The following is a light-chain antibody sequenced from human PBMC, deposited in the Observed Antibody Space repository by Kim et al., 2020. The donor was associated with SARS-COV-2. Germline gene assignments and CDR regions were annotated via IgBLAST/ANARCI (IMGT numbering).Light chain of an antibody. CDR1: ESINSRY. CDR2: AAS. J-gene: IGKJ2*01. CDR3: QQYGTSLYT. Sequence: LSPGESATLSCRASESINSRYLAWYQQKPGQAPRLLIYAASSRATGISDRFSGSGSGTDFTLTISRLEPEDIAVYYCQQYGTSLYTFGQGTKLEIK. V-gene: IGKV3-20*01.